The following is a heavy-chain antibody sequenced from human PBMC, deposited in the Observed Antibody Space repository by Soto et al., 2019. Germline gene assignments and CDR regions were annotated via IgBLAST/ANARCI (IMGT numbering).Heavy chain of an antibody. CDR3: ARQGTYGGDWFAY. CDR1: GFSFSSYS. CDR2: ISYDSHVI. V-gene: IGHV3-48*02. Sequence: EVQLVESGGGLVRPGQSLRLSCAGSGFSFSSYSMTWVRQAPGKGLEWISIISYDSHVIYYADSMEGRFTISRDNAKSSLYLQINSLRDEDTAVYFCARQGTYGGDWFAYWGQGTLVTVSS. D-gene: IGHD2-21*01. J-gene: IGHJ5*01.